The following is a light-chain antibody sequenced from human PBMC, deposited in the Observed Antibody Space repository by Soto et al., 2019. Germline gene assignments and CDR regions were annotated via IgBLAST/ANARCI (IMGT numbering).Light chain of an antibody. J-gene: IGKJ1*01. V-gene: IGKV1-39*01. CDR2: AAS. Sequence: DIPMPQSPSSLSASVGDRVTITCRASQSISSYLNWYQQKPGKAPKLLIYAASSLQSGVPSRFSGSGSGTDFTLTISSLQPEDVATYYCQQSYRTPPITFGQGTKVDIK. CDR3: QQSYRTPPIT. CDR1: QSISSY.